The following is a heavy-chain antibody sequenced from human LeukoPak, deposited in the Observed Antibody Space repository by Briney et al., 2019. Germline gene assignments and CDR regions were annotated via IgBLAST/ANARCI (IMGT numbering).Heavy chain of an antibody. CDR2: FDPEDGET. J-gene: IGHJ4*02. Sequence: ASVKVSCKVSGYTLTELSMHWVRQAPGKGVEWMGGFDPEDGETIYAQKFQGRVTMTEDTSTDTAYMELSSLRSEDTAVYYCATDRGVYDYVWGSYRRWGQGTLVTVSS. D-gene: IGHD3-16*02. CDR3: ATDRGVYDYVWGSYRR. CDR1: GYTLTELS. V-gene: IGHV1-24*01.